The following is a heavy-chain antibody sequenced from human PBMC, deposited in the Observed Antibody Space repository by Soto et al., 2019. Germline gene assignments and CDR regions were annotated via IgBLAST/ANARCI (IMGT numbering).Heavy chain of an antibody. CDR2: IIPIFGTA. Sequence: SVKVSCKASGGTFSSYAISWVRQAPGQGLEWMGGIIPIFGTANHAQKFQGRVTITADESTSTAYMELSSLRSEDTAVYYCARDSGSNYGFYYYYGMDVWGQGTTVTVSS. V-gene: IGHV1-69*13. CDR3: ARDSGSNYGFYYYYGMDV. J-gene: IGHJ6*02. CDR1: GGTFSSYA. D-gene: IGHD4-4*01.